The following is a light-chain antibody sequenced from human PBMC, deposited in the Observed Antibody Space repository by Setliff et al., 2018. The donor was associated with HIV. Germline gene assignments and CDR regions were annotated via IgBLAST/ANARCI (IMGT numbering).Light chain of an antibody. Sequence: QSALTQPASVSGSPGQSITISCTGTSSDVGSYNLVSWYQQQPGKAPKLMIYEVSKRPSGVSNRFSASKSGNTASLTISGLQAEDEADYYCCSYAGSSTYVFGTGTKVTVL. V-gene: IGLV2-23*02. CDR2: EVS. J-gene: IGLJ1*01. CDR1: SSDVGSYNL. CDR3: CSYAGSSTYV.